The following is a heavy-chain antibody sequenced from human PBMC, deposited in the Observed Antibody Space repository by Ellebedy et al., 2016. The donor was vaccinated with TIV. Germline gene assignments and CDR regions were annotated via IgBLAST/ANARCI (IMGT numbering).Heavy chain of an antibody. Sequence: ASVKVSCXASGGTFSSYAISWVRQAPGQGLEWMGGIIPLFGTANYAQKFQGRVTITADESTSTAYMELSSLRSEDTAVYYCARGAAVATIRLYYYYGMDVWGQGTTVTVSS. D-gene: IGHD5-12*01. CDR2: IIPLFGTA. J-gene: IGHJ6*02. CDR3: ARGAAVATIRLYYYYGMDV. V-gene: IGHV1-69*13. CDR1: GGTFSSYA.